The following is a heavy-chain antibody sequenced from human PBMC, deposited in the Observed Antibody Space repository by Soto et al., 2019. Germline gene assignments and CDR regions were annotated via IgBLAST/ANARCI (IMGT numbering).Heavy chain of an antibody. CDR2: INPNSGGT. D-gene: IGHD3-22*01. V-gene: IGHV1-2*04. CDR3: ARSGGVPSSNGYYDSSGLTYFQH. CDR1: GYTFTGYY. J-gene: IGHJ1*01. Sequence: GASVKVSCKASGYTFTGYYMHWVRQAPGQGLEWMGWINPNSGGTNYAQKFQGWVTMTRDTSISTAYMELSRLRSDDTAVYYCARSGGVPSSNGYYDSSGLTYFQHWGQGTLVTVSS.